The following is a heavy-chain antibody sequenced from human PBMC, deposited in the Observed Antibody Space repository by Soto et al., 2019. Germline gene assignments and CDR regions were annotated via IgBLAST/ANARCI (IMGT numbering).Heavy chain of an antibody. V-gene: IGHV4-59*01. CDR1: GGSISSYY. CDR3: ARQKDTVLVPAARSWYFDL. J-gene: IGHJ2*01. Sequence: QVQLQESGPGLVKPSETLSLTCTVSGGSISSYYWSWIRQPPGKGLEWIGYIYYSGSTNYNPSLKSRVTISVDTSKNQFSLKLSSVTAADTAVYYCARQKDTVLVPAARSWYFDLWGRGTLVTVSS. CDR2: IYYSGST. D-gene: IGHD2-2*01.